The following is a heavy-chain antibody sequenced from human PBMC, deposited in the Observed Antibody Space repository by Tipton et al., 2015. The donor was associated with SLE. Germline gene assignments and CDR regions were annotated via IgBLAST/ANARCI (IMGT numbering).Heavy chain of an antibody. CDR2: IYTGGST. CDR1: GFTFRNYA. D-gene: IGHD3-10*01. J-gene: IGHJ4*02. Sequence: SLRLSCAASGFTFRNYAMSWVRRAPGKGLDWVSVIYTGGSTFYADSVEGRFTISRDDSENMVHLEMDNVRLEDMAVYHCAKVSPGVDCWGQGTPVTVSS. CDR3: AKVSPGVDC. V-gene: IGHV3-23*03.